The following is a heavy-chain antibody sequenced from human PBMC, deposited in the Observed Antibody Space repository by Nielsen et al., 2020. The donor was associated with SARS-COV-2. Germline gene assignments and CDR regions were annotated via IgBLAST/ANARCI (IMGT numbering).Heavy chain of an antibody. CDR1: GYTFTNYG. D-gene: IGHD4-17*01. V-gene: IGHV1-18*04. J-gene: IGHJ4*02. CDR3: ARQGGDHDIDY. CDR2: ISGYNGDT. Sequence: ALVKVSCKASGYTFTNYGISWVRQAPGQGLEWMGWISGYNGDTNYAQKFQGRVTITADESTSTAYMELSSLRSEDTAVYYCARQGGDHDIDYWGQGTLVTVSS.